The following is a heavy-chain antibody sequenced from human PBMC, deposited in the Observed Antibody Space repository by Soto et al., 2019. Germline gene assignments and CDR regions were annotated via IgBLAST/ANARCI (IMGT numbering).Heavy chain of an antibody. CDR2: IYYRGST. CDR3: ATSPKGCFGRAAFDS. J-gene: IGHJ4*02. V-gene: IGHV4-31*03. D-gene: IGHD2-15*01. Sequence: LTFTVPGGSLSRGGYSCSWILQHPGKGLEWIGYIYYRGSTYYNPALKSRGSISVDTSKNQFSLKLSSVTAADTAVYYCATSPKGCFGRAAFDSWGQGVLVSVSS. CDR1: GGSLSRGGYS.